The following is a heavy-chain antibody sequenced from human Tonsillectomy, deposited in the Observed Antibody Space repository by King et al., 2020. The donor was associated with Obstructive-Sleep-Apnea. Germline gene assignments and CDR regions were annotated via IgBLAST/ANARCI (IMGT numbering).Heavy chain of an antibody. CDR1: GYTFTSYD. V-gene: IGHV1-8*01. Sequence: VQLVESGAEVKKPGASVKVSCKASGYTFTSYDINWVRQATGQGLEWMGWMNPNSDNTGYAQKFQGRVTMTRNTSISTAYMELSSLRSEDTAVYYCAEGQALRYFDRLLSVYNYYAMDVWGQGTTVTVSS. J-gene: IGHJ6*02. D-gene: IGHD3-9*01. CDR3: AEGQALRYFDRLLSVYNYYAMDV. CDR2: MNPNSDNT.